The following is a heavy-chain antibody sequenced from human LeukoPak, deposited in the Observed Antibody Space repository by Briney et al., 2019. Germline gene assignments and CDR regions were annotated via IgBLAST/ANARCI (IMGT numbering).Heavy chain of an antibody. CDR1: GGSISSGGYY. D-gene: IGHD2-2*02. CDR3: ARGIIVVVPAAIAQVDY. Sequence: SGTLPLTCTVSGGSISSGGYYWSWIRQPPGKGLEWIGYIYHSGSTYYNPSLKSRVTISVDRSKNQFPLKLSSVTAADTAVYYCARGIIVVVPAAIAQVDYWGQGTLVTVSS. V-gene: IGHV4-30-2*01. CDR2: IYHSGST. J-gene: IGHJ4*02.